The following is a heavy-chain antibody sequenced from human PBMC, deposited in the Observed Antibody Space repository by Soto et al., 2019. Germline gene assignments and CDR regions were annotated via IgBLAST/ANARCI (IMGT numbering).Heavy chain of an antibody. CDR3: ARDRRMRNYYYYYGMDV. Sequence: QVQLQESGPGLVKPSQTLSLTCTVSGGSISSGGYYWSWIRQHPGKGLEWIGYIYYSGSTYYNPSLKSRVTISVDTSKNQFCLKLSSVTAADTAVYYCARDRRMRNYYYYYGMDVWGQGTTVTVSS. D-gene: IGHD4-4*01. CDR2: IYYSGST. CDR1: GGSISSGGYY. V-gene: IGHV4-31*03. J-gene: IGHJ6*02.